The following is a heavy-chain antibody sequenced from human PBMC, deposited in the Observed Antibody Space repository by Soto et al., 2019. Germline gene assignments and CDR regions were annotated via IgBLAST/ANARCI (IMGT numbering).Heavy chain of an antibody. CDR1: GYTFSYHA. Sequence: QVQLVESGGGVVQPGRSLRLSCGASGYTFSYHALNWVRQAPGKGLEWVAVISYDGDNKYIAEAVKGRLTISRDNPKNTVSLQMNSLRTEDTAMYFCVRGTTTSAFSVMDVWGQGTTVTVSS. CDR3: VRGTTTSAFSVMDV. CDR2: ISYDGDNK. V-gene: IGHV3-30-3*01. J-gene: IGHJ6*02. D-gene: IGHD1-1*01.